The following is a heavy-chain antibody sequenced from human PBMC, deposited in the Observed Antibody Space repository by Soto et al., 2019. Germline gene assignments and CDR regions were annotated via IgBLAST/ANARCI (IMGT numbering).Heavy chain of an antibody. CDR1: GGSISSNIYY. V-gene: IGHV4-39*01. D-gene: IGHD3-22*01. J-gene: IGHJ4*02. Sequence: SETLSLTCTVSGGSISSNIYYRGWIRQPPGKGMEWIGNIHYSGRTYYDSSLQSRVTISIDTSKNQFFLQLSSVTATDTAVFYCASKHYYDSRGYYVVYWGQGTLVPVSS. CDR2: IHYSGRT. CDR3: ASKHYYDSRGYYVVY.